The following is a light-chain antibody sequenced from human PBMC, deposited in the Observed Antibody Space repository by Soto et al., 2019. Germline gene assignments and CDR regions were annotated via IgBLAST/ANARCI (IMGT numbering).Light chain of an antibody. Sequence: QSALTQPASVSGSPGQSITMSCTGTSSDVGGYNYVSWYQQHPGKAPKLMIYDVSNRPSGVSNRFSGSKSGNTASLTISGLQAEDEADYYCSSYTGSSTLVFGGGTKLTVL. CDR1: SSDVGGYNY. V-gene: IGLV2-14*01. CDR2: DVS. CDR3: SSYTGSSTLV. J-gene: IGLJ2*01.